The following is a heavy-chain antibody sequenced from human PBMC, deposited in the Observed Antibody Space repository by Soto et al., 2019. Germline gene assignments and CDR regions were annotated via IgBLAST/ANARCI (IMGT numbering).Heavy chain of an antibody. CDR1: GFTFSSYS. J-gene: IGHJ4*02. CDR3: ARVGGSGSPNLYYFDY. V-gene: IGHV3-21*01. CDR2: ISSSSSYI. D-gene: IGHD3-10*01. Sequence: GGSLRLSCAASGFTFSSYSMNWVRQAPGKGLEWVSSISSSSSYIYYADSVKGRFTISRDNAKNSLYLQMNSLRAEDTAVYYCARVGGSGSPNLYYFDYWGQGTLVTVSS.